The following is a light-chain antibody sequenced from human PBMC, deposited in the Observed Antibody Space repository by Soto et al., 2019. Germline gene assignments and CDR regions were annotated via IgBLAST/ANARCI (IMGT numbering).Light chain of an antibody. V-gene: IGKV1-12*01. CDR3: LQADSFPLT. Sequence: QMTQSPSSVSASVGDRVTITCRASRDISTWLGWYQHKPGKAPKLLIYAAANVYSGVPSRFTGSGSGTDFTLTITRLQPEDFATYFCLQADSFPLTFGGGTKVEL. CDR2: AAA. CDR1: RDISTW. J-gene: IGKJ4*01.